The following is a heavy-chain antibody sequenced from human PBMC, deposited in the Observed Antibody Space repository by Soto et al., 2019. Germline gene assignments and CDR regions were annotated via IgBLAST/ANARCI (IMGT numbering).Heavy chain of an antibody. Sequence: QVQLQESGPGLVKPSGTLSLTCAVSGGSISSSHWWTWVRQSPGKGLEYIGEVSHSGTSNSNPSLKSRVTLSVDKSKNDFSLTLTSVTAADTAVYYCARVVLTITRGAVDAWGQGTLVIVSS. CDR1: GGSISSSHW. D-gene: IGHD3-9*01. CDR2: VSHSGTS. V-gene: IGHV4-4*02. J-gene: IGHJ3*01. CDR3: ARVVLTITRGAVDA.